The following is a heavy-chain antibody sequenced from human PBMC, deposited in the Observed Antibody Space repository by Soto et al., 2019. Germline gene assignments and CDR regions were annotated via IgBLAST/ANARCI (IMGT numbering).Heavy chain of an antibody. CDR2: VSNDGIRK. Sequence: QVQLVESGGGVVQPGRSLRLTCAASGFIFSGSGMHWVRQAPGKGVEWVALVSNDGIRKYYGDSVKGRFTISRDNAENTLYLQINSLRAEDTAVYYCARWVGGSMYDNSGKYDSWGQGTLVTVSS. V-gene: IGHV3-30*03. CDR1: GFIFSGSG. J-gene: IGHJ5*01. CDR3: ARWVGGSMYDNSGKYDS. D-gene: IGHD3-22*01.